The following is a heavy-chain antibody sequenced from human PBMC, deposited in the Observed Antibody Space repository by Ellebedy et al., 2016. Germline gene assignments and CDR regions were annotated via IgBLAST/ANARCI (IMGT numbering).Heavy chain of an antibody. CDR2: IWYDGSNK. V-gene: IGHV3-33*01. Sequence: GESLKISCAASGFTFSSYGMHWVRQAPGKGLEWVAVIWYDGSNKYYADSVKGRFTISRDNSKNTLYLQMNSLRAEETAVYYGARDGLHIAVAGTGDWYFDLWGRGTLVTVSS. CDR3: ARDGLHIAVAGTGDWYFDL. CDR1: GFTFSSYG. D-gene: IGHD6-19*01. J-gene: IGHJ2*01.